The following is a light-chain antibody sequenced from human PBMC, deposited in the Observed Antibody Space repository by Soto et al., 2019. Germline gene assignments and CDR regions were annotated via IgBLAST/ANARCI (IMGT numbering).Light chain of an antibody. V-gene: IGLV2-14*01. CDR1: SSDVGGYNY. CDR2: DVS. J-gene: IGLJ1*01. CDR3: SSYTSSSTYV. Sequence: QSVLTQPASVPGSPGQSITISCTGTSSDVGGYNYVSWYQQHPGKAPKLMIYDVSNRPSGVSNRCSGSKSGNTASLTISGLQAEDEADYYCSSYTSSSTYVFGTGTKLTVL.